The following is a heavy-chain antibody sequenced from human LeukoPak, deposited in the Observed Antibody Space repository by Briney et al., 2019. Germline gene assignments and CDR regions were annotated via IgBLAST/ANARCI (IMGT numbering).Heavy chain of an antibody. V-gene: IGHV1-46*01. D-gene: IGHD3-10*01. CDR2: INPSGGST. CDR1: GYTFTSYY. CDR3: ARGYGSGSYLTGYYYYMDV. Sequence: GASVKVSCKASGYTFTSYYMHWVRQAPGQGLEWMGIINPSGGSTSYAQKFQGRVTMTRDMSTSTDYMELSSLRSEDTAVYYCARGYGSGSYLTGYYYYMDVWGKGTTVTISS. J-gene: IGHJ6*03.